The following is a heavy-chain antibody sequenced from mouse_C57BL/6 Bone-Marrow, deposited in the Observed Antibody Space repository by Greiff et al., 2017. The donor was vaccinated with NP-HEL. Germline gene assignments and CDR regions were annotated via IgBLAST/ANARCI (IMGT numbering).Heavy chain of an antibody. CDR2: IYPRSGNT. D-gene: IGHD1-1*01. CDR1: GYTFTSYG. V-gene: IGHV1-81*01. CDR3: ASPVVAYYYAMDY. Sequence: VQLQESGAELARPGASVKLSCKASGYTFTSYGISWVKQRTGQGLEWIGEIYPRSGNTYYNEKFKGKATLTADKSSSTAYMELRSLTSEDSAVYFCASPVVAYYYAMDYWGQGTSVTVSS. J-gene: IGHJ4*01.